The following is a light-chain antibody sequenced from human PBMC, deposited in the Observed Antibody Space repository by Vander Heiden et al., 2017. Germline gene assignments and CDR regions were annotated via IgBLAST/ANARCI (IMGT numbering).Light chain of an antibody. J-gene: IGKJ1*01. CDR2: AAS. CDR3: QQLNSYPQT. Sequence: DIQLTQSPSFLSASVGDRVTITCRASQGISSYLAWYQQKPGKAPKLLIYAASALQSGVPSRFSGSGSGTEFTLTISSLQPEDFATYYCQQLNSYPQTFGQWTKVEIK. V-gene: IGKV1-9*01. CDR1: QGISSY.